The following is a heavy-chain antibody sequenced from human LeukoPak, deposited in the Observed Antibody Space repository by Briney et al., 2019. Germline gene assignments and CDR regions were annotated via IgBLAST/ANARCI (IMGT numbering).Heavy chain of an antibody. Sequence: SETLSLTCTGSGGSISSYYWSWIRQPPGKVLELIGYIDYSGSTNYNPSLKSRVPISVDTSKNQFSLKLSSVTAADTAVYYCARIPAYCGGDCPMDVWGKGTTVTVSS. CDR3: ARIPAYCGGDCPMDV. V-gene: IGHV4-59*01. J-gene: IGHJ6*03. CDR2: IDYSGST. D-gene: IGHD2-21*02. CDR1: GGSISSYY.